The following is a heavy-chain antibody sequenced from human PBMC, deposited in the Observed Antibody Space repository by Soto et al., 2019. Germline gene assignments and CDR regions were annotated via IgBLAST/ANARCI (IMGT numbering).Heavy chain of an antibody. Sequence: QVQLVESGGGVVQPGRSLRLSCAASGFTFSSYALHWVRQAPGKGLEWVALISFDGSNKYCAQSVKGRFTISRDNSKNSLYLQMNSLRAEDMAVYYCARDKRSGVAVAATVIEYWGQGTLVTVSS. CDR3: ARDKRSGVAVAATVIEY. CDR1: GFTFSSYA. CDR2: ISFDGSNK. V-gene: IGHV3-30-3*01. D-gene: IGHD6-19*01. J-gene: IGHJ4*02.